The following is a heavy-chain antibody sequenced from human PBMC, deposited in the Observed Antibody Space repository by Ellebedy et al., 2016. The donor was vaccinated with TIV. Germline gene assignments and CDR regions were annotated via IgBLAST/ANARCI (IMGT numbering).Heavy chain of an antibody. Sequence: GGSLRLSXAASGFTFSSYWMSWVRQAPGKGLEWVSVISDSGGSTYYADSVKGRFTISRDNSKNTLYVQLNSLRGEDAAIYYCVRGPYSSGHCDAFDVWGRGTMVTVSS. CDR2: ISDSGGST. V-gene: IGHV3-23*01. CDR3: VRGPYSSGHCDAFDV. CDR1: GFTFSSYW. J-gene: IGHJ3*01. D-gene: IGHD6-19*01.